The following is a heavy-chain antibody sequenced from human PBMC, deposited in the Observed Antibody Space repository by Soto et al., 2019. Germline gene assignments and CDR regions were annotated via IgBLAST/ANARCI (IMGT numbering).Heavy chain of an antibody. D-gene: IGHD3-3*01. CDR3: PTWSYEVY. CDR2: IKTKAQGETK. CDR1: DFIFTDAW. V-gene: IGHV3-15*07. J-gene: IGHJ4*02. Sequence: EVQLVESGGGLVQPGGSLRLSCATSDFIFTDAWMNWVRQAPGKGLEWVGRIKTKAQGETKDYAAPVKGRFTISRDDSRNTLHLHMTRVRTEDTALYYCPTWSYEVYWGQGVLVTVSS.